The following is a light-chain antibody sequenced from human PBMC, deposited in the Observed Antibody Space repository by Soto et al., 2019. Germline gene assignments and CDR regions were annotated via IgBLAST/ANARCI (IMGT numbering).Light chain of an antibody. Sequence: EIVMTQSPATLSVSPGERATLSCRASQTVSSNLAWYQQKLGQAPRLLIYGASTRATGVPARFSGSGSGTEFTLTISSLQSEDFAVYYCQHYNVRPPWTFGQGTKVDIK. CDR3: QHYNVRPPWT. CDR1: QTVSSN. J-gene: IGKJ1*01. V-gene: IGKV3-15*01. CDR2: GAS.